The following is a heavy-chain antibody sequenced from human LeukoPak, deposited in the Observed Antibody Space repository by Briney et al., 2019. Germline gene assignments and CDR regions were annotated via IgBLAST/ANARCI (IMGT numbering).Heavy chain of an antibody. CDR1: GFTFSSYA. CDR2: ISGSGGST. D-gene: IGHD5-18*01. CDR3: AKLGIQLWLLADDC. Sequence: GGSLRLSCAASGFTFSSYAMSWVRQAPGKGLEWVSAISGSGGSTYYADSVKGRFAISRDNSKNTLYLQMNSLRAEDTAVYYCAKLGIQLWLLADDCWGQGTLVTVSS. J-gene: IGHJ4*02. V-gene: IGHV3-23*01.